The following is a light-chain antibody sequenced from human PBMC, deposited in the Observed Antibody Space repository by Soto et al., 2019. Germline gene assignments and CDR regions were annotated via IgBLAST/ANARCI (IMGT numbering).Light chain of an antibody. V-gene: IGKV3-20*01. CDR1: QHVTTTY. J-gene: IGKJ4*01. Sequence: IVLTQSPATLSLSPGERATLPCTASQHVTTTYIAWYQQKFGQAPRLLIYGASTRATGTPDRFTGGGFGTDFTLTISRVELEDFAVYYCQQYDSSFTFGGGTKVEMK. CDR2: GAS. CDR3: QQYDSSFT.